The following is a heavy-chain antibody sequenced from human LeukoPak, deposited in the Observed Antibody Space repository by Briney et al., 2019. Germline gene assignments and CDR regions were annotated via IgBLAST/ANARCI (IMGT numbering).Heavy chain of an antibody. CDR2: IRSDASNQ. CDR3: AREGSYGYGTGDY. D-gene: IGHD5-18*01. CDR1: GFTFTNYC. J-gene: IGHJ4*02. V-gene: IGHV3-30*02. Sequence: GGSLRLSCAASGFTFTNYCMHWVRQAPGKGPEWVAFIRSDASNQYYADSVKGRFTISRDNSKNTLYLQMNSLRAEDTAVYYCAREGSYGYGTGDYWGQGTLVTVSS.